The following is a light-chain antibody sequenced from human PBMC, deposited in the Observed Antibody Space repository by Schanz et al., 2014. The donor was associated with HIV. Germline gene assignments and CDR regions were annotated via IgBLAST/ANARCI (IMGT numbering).Light chain of an antibody. CDR1: SSDVGGYNY. CDR2: DVN. J-gene: IGLJ2*01. Sequence: QSALTQPASVSGSPGQSITISCTGTSSDVGGYNYVSWYQQHPGKAPTVMIYDVNNRPSGVSNRFSGSKSGNTASLTISGLQAEDEADYYCTSYAGSHNVVFGGGTKLTVL. CDR3: TSYAGSHNVV. V-gene: IGLV2-14*03.